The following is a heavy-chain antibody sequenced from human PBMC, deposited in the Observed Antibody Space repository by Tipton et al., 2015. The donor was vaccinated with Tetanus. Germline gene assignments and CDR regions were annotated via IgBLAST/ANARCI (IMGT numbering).Heavy chain of an antibody. Sequence: TLSLTCTVSGDSVSSPDYYWSWIRQPPGKGLEWLGFIYYSGTSHLNPSLKSRLALSVDSPRNQFSLKLTSVTAADTAVYYCARDRGSTWSEGYKYIGMDVWGQGTTVTVSS. CDR1: GDSVSSPDYY. D-gene: IGHD3-10*01. J-gene: IGHJ6*02. CDR3: ARDRGSTWSEGYKYIGMDV. CDR2: IYYSGTS. V-gene: IGHV4-30-4*01.